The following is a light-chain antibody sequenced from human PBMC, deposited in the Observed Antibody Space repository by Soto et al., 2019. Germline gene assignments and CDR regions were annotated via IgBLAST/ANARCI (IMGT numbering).Light chain of an antibody. Sequence: DIQMTQSPASLSVSVGARVTITCRASQSINNYLNWYQQKPGPAPTLLIRSASTLQRGVPSRFSGSGSRTDFTLIITNLQPDDSATYYCQQSVTRPITFGHGTRLHIK. CDR2: SAS. CDR3: QQSVTRPIT. CDR1: QSINNY. J-gene: IGKJ5*01. V-gene: IGKV1-39*01.